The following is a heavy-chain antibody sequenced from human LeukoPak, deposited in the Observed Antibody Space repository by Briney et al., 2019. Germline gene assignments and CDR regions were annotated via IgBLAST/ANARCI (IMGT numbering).Heavy chain of an antibody. CDR2: ISGSGGST. V-gene: IGHV3-23*01. J-gene: IGHJ4*02. CDR3: AKDPTASSSWQFDY. Sequence: GGSLRLSCTASGFIFNNYWMTWVRQAPGKGLEWVSTISGSGGSTYYADSVKGRFTISRDNSKNTLYLQMNSLRAEDTAVYYCAKDPTASSSWQFDYWGQGTLVTVSS. CDR1: GFIFNNYW. D-gene: IGHD6-13*01.